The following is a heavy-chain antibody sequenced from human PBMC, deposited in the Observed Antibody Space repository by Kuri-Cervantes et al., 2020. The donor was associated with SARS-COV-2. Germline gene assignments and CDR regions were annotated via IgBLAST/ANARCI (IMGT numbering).Heavy chain of an antibody. V-gene: IGHV3-11*06. CDR2: ISSGSSYT. Sequence: GESLKISCAASGFTFSDYYMSWIRQAPGKGLEWVSYISSGSSYTNYADSVKGRFTISRDNAKNSLYLQMNSLRAEDTAVYYCARGSSGYDLTFDYWGQGTLVTVSS. J-gene: IGHJ4*02. CDR3: ARGSSGYDLTFDY. CDR1: GFTFSDYY. D-gene: IGHD5-12*01.